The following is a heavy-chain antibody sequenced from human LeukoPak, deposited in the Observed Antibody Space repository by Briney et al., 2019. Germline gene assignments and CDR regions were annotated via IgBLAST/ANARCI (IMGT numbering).Heavy chain of an antibody. CDR1: GGSISSGDYY. CDR2: IYYSGST. V-gene: IGHV4-30-4*02. J-gene: IGHJ4*02. Sequence: SEILSLTCTVSGGSISSGDYYWSWIRQPPGKGLEWIGYIYYSGSTYYNPSLKSRVTISVDTSKNQFSLKLSSVTAADTAVYYCARIPYDYVWGSYVFDYWGQGTLVTVSS. D-gene: IGHD3-16*01. CDR3: ARIPYDYVWGSYVFDY.